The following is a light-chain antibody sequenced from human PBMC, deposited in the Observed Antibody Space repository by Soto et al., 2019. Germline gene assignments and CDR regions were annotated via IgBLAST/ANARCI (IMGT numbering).Light chain of an antibody. Sequence: IVLTQSPGTLSLSPGERATLSCRASQTGSNSYLAWYQQKSGQAPRLLIYGVSTRATGTPDRFSGSGSGTEFTLTISRLEPEDFAVYFCQHYGYPQWTFGPGTKVDIK. V-gene: IGKV3-20*01. CDR1: QTGSNSY. CDR2: GVS. J-gene: IGKJ1*01. CDR3: QHYGYPQWT.